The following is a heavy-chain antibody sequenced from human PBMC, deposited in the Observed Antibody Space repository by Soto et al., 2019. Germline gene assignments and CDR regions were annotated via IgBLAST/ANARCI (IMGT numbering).Heavy chain of an antibody. CDR3: AIKAACGGDCYAFDA. Sequence: QVYLVQSGAEVKKPGSSVKISCKASGGIFSSNTINWVRQAAGQGLEWMGGIIPLFGTANYAEKFQGRGTITADKSTKTEYMELTSLRSEDTAVYYVAIKAACGGDCYAFDAWGQGTLVTVSS. CDR1: GGIFSSNT. V-gene: IGHV1-69*06. J-gene: IGHJ4*02. CDR2: IIPLFGTA. D-gene: IGHD2-21*02.